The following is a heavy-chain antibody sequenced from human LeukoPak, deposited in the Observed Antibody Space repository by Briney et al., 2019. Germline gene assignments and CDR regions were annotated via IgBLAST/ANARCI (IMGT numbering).Heavy chain of an antibody. D-gene: IGHD6-19*01. Sequence: GGSLRLSCAASGFTLSSYGMHWVRQAPGKGLEWVAVISYDGSNNLADSVKGRFTISRDNSKNTLYLQMKSLRAEDTAVYYCAKERGETVAGTVYFQHWGQGTLVTVSS. V-gene: IGHV3-30*18. CDR2: ISYDGSN. J-gene: IGHJ1*01. CDR1: GFTLSSYG. CDR3: AKERGETVAGTVYFQH.